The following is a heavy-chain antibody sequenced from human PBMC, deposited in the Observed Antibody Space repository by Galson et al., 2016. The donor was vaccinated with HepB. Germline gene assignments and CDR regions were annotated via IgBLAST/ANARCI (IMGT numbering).Heavy chain of an antibody. V-gene: IGHV3-23*01. CDR2: ISGSGDTT. CDR3: AKGNIVQVPAAPYA. J-gene: IGHJ5*02. D-gene: IGHD2-2*01. CDR1: GFTFSNYA. Sequence: SLRLSCAASGFTFSNYAMSWVRQAPGKGLEWVSSISGSGDTTYDADAVRGRFTISRDNSRNTLSLQMDSLRAEDSAIYYCAKGNIVQVPAAPYAWGQGARVTGSS.